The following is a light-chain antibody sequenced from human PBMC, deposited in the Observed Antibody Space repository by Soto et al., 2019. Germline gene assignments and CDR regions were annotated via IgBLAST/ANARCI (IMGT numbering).Light chain of an antibody. CDR1: QSISTW. V-gene: IGKV1-5*03. CDR2: KAS. J-gene: IGKJ4*01. CDR3: QQLSRYPLT. Sequence: DIQMTQSPSALSASVGDRVNITCRASQSISTWLAWYQQKPGEAPKLLIYKASTLKSGVPSRFSGSGSETEFSLTIRALQPEDFATYYCQQLSRYPLTFGGGTKVDIK.